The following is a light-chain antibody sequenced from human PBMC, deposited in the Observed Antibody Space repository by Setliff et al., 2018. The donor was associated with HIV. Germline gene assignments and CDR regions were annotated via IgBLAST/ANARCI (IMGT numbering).Light chain of an antibody. V-gene: IGKV1-5*03. CDR2: KAS. J-gene: IGKJ3*01. CDR3: QQYNNYSRT. CDR1: QSIGSW. Sequence: DIQMTQSPSTLSASVGDRVTITCRASQSIGSWLAWYQQKPGKAPKLLIYKASSLESGVPSRFSGSGSGTEFTLTISSLQPDDFATYYCQQYNNYSRTVGPGTKVDIK.